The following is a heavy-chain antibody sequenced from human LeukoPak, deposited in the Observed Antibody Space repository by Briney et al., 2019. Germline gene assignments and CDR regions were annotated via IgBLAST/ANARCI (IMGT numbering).Heavy chain of an antibody. J-gene: IGHJ4*02. CDR3: AREGYNWNDGLFDY. D-gene: IGHD1-1*01. CDR1: GFTFSSCW. CDR2: IKQDGSEK. V-gene: IGHV3-7*01. Sequence: AGGSLRLSCAASGFTFSSCWMSWVRQAPGKGLEWVANIKQDGSEKYYVDSVKGRFTISRDNAKNSLYLQMNSLRAEDTAVYYCAREGYNWNDGLFDYWGQGTLVTVSS.